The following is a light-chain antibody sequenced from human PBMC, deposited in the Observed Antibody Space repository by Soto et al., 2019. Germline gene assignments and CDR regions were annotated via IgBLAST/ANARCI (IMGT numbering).Light chain of an antibody. J-gene: IGKJ1*01. CDR1: HTISSSY. CDR3: QQYVTSSPRT. CDR2: GIS. V-gene: IGKV3-20*01. Sequence: EIVLTQSPGTLSLSPGERATLSCRASHTISSSYLAWYQQKPGQAPRLLMYGISRRATGIPDRFSGSGSGTDSTLTITRLEPEDFAVYYCQQYVTSSPRTFGQGTQVDIK.